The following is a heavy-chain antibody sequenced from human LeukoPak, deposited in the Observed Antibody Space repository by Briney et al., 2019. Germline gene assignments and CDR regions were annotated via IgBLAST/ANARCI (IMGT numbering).Heavy chain of an antibody. V-gene: IGHV4-59*13. D-gene: IGHD6-19*01. CDR1: GGSISSYY. CDR3: ARGIAVAGTSGYYYGMAV. Sequence: SETLSLTCTVSGGSISSYYWSWIRQPPGKGLEWIGYIYYSGSTNYTPSLKGRVTISVDTSKNQFSLKLSSVTAADTAVYYCARGIAVAGTSGYYYGMAVWGQGTTVTVSS. J-gene: IGHJ6*02. CDR2: IYYSGST.